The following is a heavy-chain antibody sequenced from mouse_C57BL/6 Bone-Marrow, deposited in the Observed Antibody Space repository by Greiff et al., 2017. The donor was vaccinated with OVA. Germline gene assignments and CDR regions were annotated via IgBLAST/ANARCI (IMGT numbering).Heavy chain of an antibody. D-gene: IGHD2-5*01. V-gene: IGHV5-15*01. CDR1: GFTFSDYG. J-gene: IGHJ4*01. Sequence: EVQRVESGGGLVQPGGSLKLSCAASGFTFSDYGMAWVRQAPRKGPEWVAFISNLAYSIYYADTVTGRFTISRENAKNTLYLEMSSLRSEDTAMYYCARRRNSNYDYAMDYWGQGTSVTVSS. CDR3: ARRRNSNYDYAMDY. CDR2: ISNLAYSI.